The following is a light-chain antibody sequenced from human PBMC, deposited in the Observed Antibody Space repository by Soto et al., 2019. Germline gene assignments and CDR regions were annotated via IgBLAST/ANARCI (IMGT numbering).Light chain of an antibody. CDR3: QQYGSSLLYT. CDR1: QSVSASN. CDR2: GAS. J-gene: IGKJ2*01. V-gene: IGKV3-20*01. Sequence: EIVLTQSPGTLSLSPGERATLSCRARQSVSASNLAWYQQRPGQAPRLLIYGASSRATGIPDRFSGSGSGTEFTLTISRLEPEDFAVYYCQQYGSSLLYTFGQGTKLEIK.